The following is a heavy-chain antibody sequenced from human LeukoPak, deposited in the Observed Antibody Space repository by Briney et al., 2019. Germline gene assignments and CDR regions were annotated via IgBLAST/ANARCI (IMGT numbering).Heavy chain of an antibody. CDR2: INHSGST. CDR3: ARSPGQSLRSAWFDP. V-gene: IGHV4-34*01. CDR1: GGSFSGYY. Sequence: SETLSLTCAVYGGSFSGYYWSWIRQPPGKGLEWIGEINHSGSTNYNPSLKSRVTISVDTSKNQFSLKLSSVTAADTAVYYCARSPGQSLRSAWFDPWGQGALVTVSS. D-gene: IGHD4-17*01. J-gene: IGHJ5*02.